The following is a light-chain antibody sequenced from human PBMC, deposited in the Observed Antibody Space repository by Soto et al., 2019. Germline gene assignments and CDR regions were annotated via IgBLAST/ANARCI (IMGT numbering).Light chain of an antibody. CDR3: QQYDSYSYT. V-gene: IGKV1-5*03. CDR2: RAS. J-gene: IGKJ2*01. CDR1: QTISGR. Sequence: DIQVTQSPSTLSASVGDRVTITCRASQTISGRLAWYQQKPGKAPKLLIYRASYLESGVPSRFSASGSGTEFTLTISSLQPDDFATYYCQQYDSYSYTFGQGTKLEIK.